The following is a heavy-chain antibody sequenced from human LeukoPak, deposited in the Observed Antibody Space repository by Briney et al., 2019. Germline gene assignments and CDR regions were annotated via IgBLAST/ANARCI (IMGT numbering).Heavy chain of an antibody. D-gene: IGHD2-21*02. Sequence: PSETLSLTCTVSGGSISYYYWSWIRQPPGKGLEWIGYVYYSGSTSYNPSLKSRVTISLDTSKHQFSLKINSVTAADTAVYYCARHAYCGGDCFGGAFEIWGQGTMVTVSS. CDR2: VYYSGST. CDR3: ARHAYCGGDCFGGAFEI. CDR1: GGSISYYY. V-gene: IGHV4-59*08. J-gene: IGHJ3*02.